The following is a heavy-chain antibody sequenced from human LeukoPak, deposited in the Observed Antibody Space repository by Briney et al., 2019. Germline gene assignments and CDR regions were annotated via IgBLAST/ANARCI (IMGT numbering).Heavy chain of an antibody. CDR3: AREKYGGSNDY. CDR2: IYYSGST. J-gene: IGHJ4*02. D-gene: IGHD1-26*01. Sequence: SETLSLTCAVSSDSISGYYWSWIRQPPGKGLEWIGYIYYSGSTKYNPSLKSQVTISVDTSKNQFSLRLSSVTAADTAMYYCAREKYGGSNDYWGQGTLVTVSS. CDR1: SDSISGYY. V-gene: IGHV4-59*01.